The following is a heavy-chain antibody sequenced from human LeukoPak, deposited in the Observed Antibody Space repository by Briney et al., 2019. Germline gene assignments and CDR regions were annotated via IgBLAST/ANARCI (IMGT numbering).Heavy chain of an antibody. CDR2: ISTIDGII. CDR3: AKAPGGMDA. V-gene: IGHV3-11*01. J-gene: IGHJ6*04. CDR1: GFTFSDYF. Sequence: GGSLRLSCVASGFTFSDYFMTWIRQPPGKPLECVSYISTIDGIIYYADSVKDRFTISRDNAKSSLFLQMNNLRAEDTAVYYCAKAPGGMDAWGKGSSVIVS.